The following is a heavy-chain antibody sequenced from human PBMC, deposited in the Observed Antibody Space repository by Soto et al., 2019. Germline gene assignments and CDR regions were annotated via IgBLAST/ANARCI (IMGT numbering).Heavy chain of an antibody. CDR2: IIPIFGTA. CDR3: ARAAAIYYDSSGYSWFDP. V-gene: IGHV1-69*13. D-gene: IGHD3-22*01. J-gene: IGHJ5*02. CDR1: GGTFSSYA. Sequence: SVKVSCKASGGTFSSYAISWVRQAPGQGLEWMGGIIPIFGTANYAQKFQGRVTITADESTSTAYMELSSLRSEDTAVYYCARAAAIYYDSSGYSWFDPWGQGTLVTVSS.